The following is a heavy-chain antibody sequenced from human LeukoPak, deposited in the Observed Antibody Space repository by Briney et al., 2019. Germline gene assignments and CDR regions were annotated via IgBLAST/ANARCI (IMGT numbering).Heavy chain of an antibody. Sequence: SETLSLTCIVSGGSIMRGDYYWSWIRQAPGKGLEWIGYIYYSGSTNYNPSLKSRVTISVDTSKNQFSLKLSSVTAADTAVYYCARSGAQYSSGRYYWYFDLWGRGTLVTVSS. J-gene: IGHJ2*01. CDR3: ARSGAQYSSGRYYWYFDL. CDR2: IYYSGST. CDR1: GGSIMRGDYY. V-gene: IGHV4-61*08. D-gene: IGHD6-19*01.